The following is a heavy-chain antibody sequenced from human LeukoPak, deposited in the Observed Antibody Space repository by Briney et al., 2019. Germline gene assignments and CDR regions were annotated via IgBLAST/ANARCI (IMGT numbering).Heavy chain of an antibody. CDR2: ISHSGSI. D-gene: IGHD5-24*01. Sequence: SETLSLTCAVSGYSINSGYYWGWIRQPPGKGLEWIGSISHSGSIYYNPSLKSRVTISVDTSKNQFSLKLRSVTAADTAVYYCARLRDLYNCLDPWGQGTLVTVSS. V-gene: IGHV4-38-2*01. CDR3: ARLRDLYNCLDP. CDR1: GYSINSGYY. J-gene: IGHJ5*02.